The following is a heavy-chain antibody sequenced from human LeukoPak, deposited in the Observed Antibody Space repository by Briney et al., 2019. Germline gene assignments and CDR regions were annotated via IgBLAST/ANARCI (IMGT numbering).Heavy chain of an antibody. Sequence: GGSLRLSCAASGFTFSSYEMNWVRQAPGKGLEWISYISGSGSVIHYADSVKGRFTISRDNAKNSLYLQMNSLRAEDTAVYYCARDRASRDWFDPWGQGTLVTVSS. CDR3: ARDRASRDWFDP. CDR1: GFTFSSYE. CDR2: ISGSGSVI. J-gene: IGHJ5*02. V-gene: IGHV3-48*03.